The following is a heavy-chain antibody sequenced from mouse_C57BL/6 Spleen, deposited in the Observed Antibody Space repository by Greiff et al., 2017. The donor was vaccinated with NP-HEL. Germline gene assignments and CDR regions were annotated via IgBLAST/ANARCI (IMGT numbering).Heavy chain of an antibody. CDR2: IDPSDSET. V-gene: IGHV1-52*01. J-gene: IGHJ2*01. CDR1: GYTFTSYW. CDR3: ARGLHFDY. D-gene: IGHD2-4*01. Sequence: VQLQQPGAELVRPGSSVKLSCKASGYTFTSYWMHWVKQRPIQGLEWIGNIDPSDSETHYNQNVKDKATLTVDKSSSTAYMQLSSLTSEDSAVYYCARGLHFDYWGQGTTLTVSS.